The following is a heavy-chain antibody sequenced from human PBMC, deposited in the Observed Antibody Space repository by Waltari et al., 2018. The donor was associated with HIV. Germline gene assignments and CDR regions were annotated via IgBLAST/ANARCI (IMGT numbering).Heavy chain of an antibody. V-gene: IGHV4-34*01. Sequence: QVQLQQWGAGLLKPSETLSLTCAVYGGSFSGYYWSWIRQPPGKGLEWIGEINHSGSTNYKPSLKSRVTIAVDTSKNQFSLKLSSVTAADTAVYYCARGAYYYDRSGYSRVYYFDYWGQGTLVTVSS. J-gene: IGHJ4*02. D-gene: IGHD3-22*01. CDR3: ARGAYYYDRSGYSRVYYFDY. CDR1: GGSFSGYY. CDR2: INHSGST.